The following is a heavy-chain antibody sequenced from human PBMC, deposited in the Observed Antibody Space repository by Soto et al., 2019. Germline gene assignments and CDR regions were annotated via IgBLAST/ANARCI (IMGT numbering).Heavy chain of an antibody. CDR1: GFTFSSYS. D-gene: IGHD6-13*01. CDR2: ISSSSSTI. CDR3: ATATSQQLGTFDY. V-gene: IGHV3-48*02. Sequence: VQLVESGGGLVQPGGSLRLSCAASGFTFSSYSMNWVHQAPGKGLEWVSYISSSSSTIYYADSVKGRFTISRDNAKNSLYLQMNSLRDEDTAVYYCATATSQQLGTFDYWGQGTLVTVST. J-gene: IGHJ4*02.